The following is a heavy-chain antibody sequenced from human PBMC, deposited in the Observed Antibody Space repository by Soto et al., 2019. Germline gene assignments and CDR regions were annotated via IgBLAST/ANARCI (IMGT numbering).Heavy chain of an antibody. J-gene: IGHJ1*01. CDR3: ARGTSYCGGDCSYFQH. CDR1: GGSISSGGYS. D-gene: IGHD2-21*02. Sequence: ASETLSLTCAVSGGSISSGGYSWSWIRQPPGKGLEWIGYIYHSGSTYYNPSLKSRVTISVDRSKNQFSLKLSSVTAADTAVYYCARGTSYCGGDCSYFQHWGQGTLVTVSS. CDR2: IYHSGST. V-gene: IGHV4-30-2*01.